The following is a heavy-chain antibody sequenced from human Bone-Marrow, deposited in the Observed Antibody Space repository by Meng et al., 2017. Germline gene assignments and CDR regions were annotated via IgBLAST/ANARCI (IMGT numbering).Heavy chain of an antibody. V-gene: IGHV3-48*03. Sequence: GGSLRLSCAVSGFSFSNYEMSWVRQAPGKGLEWVSYISSSGTTKYYADSVKGRFTISRDNAKNSLFLYMNSLRGDDTAVYYCARDSSGSGDEIDCWGQGTVVTVSS. CDR2: ISSSGTTK. CDR1: GFSFSNYE. CDR3: ARDSSGSGDEIDC. J-gene: IGHJ4*02. D-gene: IGHD3-10*01.